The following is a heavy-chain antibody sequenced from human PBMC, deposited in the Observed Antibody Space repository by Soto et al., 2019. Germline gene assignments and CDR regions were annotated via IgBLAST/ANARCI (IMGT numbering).Heavy chain of an antibody. CDR1: GGSVTSGSYY. CDR3: ARVLGYGDYFDY. J-gene: IGHJ4*02. Sequence: SETLSLTCTVSGGSVTSGSYYWSWIRQPPGKGLEWIGYIYYSGSTNYNPSLKSRVTISVDTSKNQLSLKLSSVTAADTAVYYCARVLGYGDYFDYWGQGTLVTVSS. V-gene: IGHV4-61*01. D-gene: IGHD4-17*01. CDR2: IYYSGST.